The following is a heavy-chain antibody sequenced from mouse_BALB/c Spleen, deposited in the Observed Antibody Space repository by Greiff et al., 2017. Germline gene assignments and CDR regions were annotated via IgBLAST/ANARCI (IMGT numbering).Heavy chain of an antibody. J-gene: IGHJ4*01. V-gene: IGHV14-3*02. CDR2: IDPANGNT. Sequence: EVKLQESGAELVKPGASVKLSCTASGFNIKDTYMHWVKQRPEQGLEWIGRIDPANGNTKYDPKFQGKATITADTSSNTAYLQLSSLTSEDTAVYYCAIWDYGYDYYAMDYWGQGTSVTVSS. D-gene: IGHD2-2*01. CDR1: GFNIKDTY. CDR3: AIWDYGYDYYAMDY.